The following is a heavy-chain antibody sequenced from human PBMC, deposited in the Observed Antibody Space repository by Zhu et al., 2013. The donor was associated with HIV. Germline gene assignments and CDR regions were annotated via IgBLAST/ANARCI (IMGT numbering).Heavy chain of an antibody. CDR2: MNPNSGNT. D-gene: IGHD6-6*01. J-gene: IGHJ5*02. Sequence: QVQLLQSGAEVKKPGASVKVSCKASGYTFNSYDINWVRQASGQGLEWMGWMNPNSGNTGYAQKFQGRVTMTSNTSISTAYMELGSLRSEDTAVYYCARVPSSTTKFDPWGQGTLVTVSS. CDR1: GYTFNSYD. CDR3: ARVPSSTTKFDP. V-gene: IGHV1-8*01.